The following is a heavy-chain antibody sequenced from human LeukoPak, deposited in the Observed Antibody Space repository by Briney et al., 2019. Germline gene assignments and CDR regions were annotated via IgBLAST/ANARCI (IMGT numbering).Heavy chain of an antibody. J-gene: IGHJ4*02. CDR2: ICHSGST. CDR3: AREPHCSGGSCYSRGFPFE. CDR1: GVSISSGGYS. V-gene: IGHV4-30-2*01. Sequence: PSETLSLTCAVSGVSISSGGYSWSWIRQPPGKGLEWIGYICHSGSTYYNPSLKSRVTISVDRSKNQFSLKLRSVTAADTAVYYCAREPHCSGGSCYSRGFPFEWGQGTLVTVSS. D-gene: IGHD2-15*01.